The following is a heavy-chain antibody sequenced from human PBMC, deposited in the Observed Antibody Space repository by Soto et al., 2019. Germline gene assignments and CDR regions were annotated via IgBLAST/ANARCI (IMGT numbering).Heavy chain of an antibody. Sequence: SETLSLTCTVSGGSISSYYWSWIRQPPGKGLEWIGYIYYSGSTNYNPSLKSRVTISVDTSKNQFSLKLSSVTAGDTAVYYCARGGHYDILTGYFNWFDPWGQGTLVTVSS. J-gene: IGHJ5*02. D-gene: IGHD3-9*01. V-gene: IGHV4-59*01. CDR3: ARGGHYDILTGYFNWFDP. CDR1: GGSISSYY. CDR2: IYYSGST.